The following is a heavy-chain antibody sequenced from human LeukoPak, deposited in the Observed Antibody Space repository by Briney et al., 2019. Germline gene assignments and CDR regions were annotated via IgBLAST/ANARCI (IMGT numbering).Heavy chain of an antibody. D-gene: IGHD4-17*01. J-gene: IGHJ4*02. CDR3: AAATVVKGVDY. CDR2: IYYSGST. Sequence: VXGXSXXXYYWSWIRQPPGKGLEWIGYIYYSGSTNYNPSLKSRVTISVDTSKNQFSLKLSSVTAADTAVYYCAAATVVKGVDYWGQGTLVTVSS. CDR1: GXSXXXYY. V-gene: IGHV4-59*01.